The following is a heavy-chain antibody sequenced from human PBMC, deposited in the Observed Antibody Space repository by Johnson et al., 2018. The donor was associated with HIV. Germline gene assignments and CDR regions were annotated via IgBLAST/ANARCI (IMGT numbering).Heavy chain of an antibody. D-gene: IGHD1-26*01. CDR2: IWYDGNNK. J-gene: IGHJ3*02. CDR3: AREMGREDDAFDI. V-gene: IGHV3-33*01. CDR1: GFTFSSYG. Sequence: QVQLVESGGGVVQPGRSLRLSCAASGFTFSSYGMHWVRQTPGKGLQWVAVIWYDGNNKYYADSVKGRFTISRDNSKNTLYLQINSLRAEDTAVYYWAREMGREDDAFDIWGQGTMVTVSS.